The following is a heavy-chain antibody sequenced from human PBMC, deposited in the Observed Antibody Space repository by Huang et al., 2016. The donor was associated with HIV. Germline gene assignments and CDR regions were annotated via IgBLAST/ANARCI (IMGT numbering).Heavy chain of an antibody. CDR3: ARGAPDLDSHLDH. V-gene: IGHV1-69*13. CDR1: GGTFTNA. D-gene: IGHD3-3*01. Sequence: QVQLVQSGAEVTKPGSSVKVSCKVSGGTFTNAISWVRQAPGQGLEWKGGIIPIFGTQNYGRKFQSRVKITADESTSIAYMELSRMRSEDTAVYYCARGAPDLDSHLDHWGQGTLVTVSS. J-gene: IGHJ4*02. CDR2: IIPIFGTQ.